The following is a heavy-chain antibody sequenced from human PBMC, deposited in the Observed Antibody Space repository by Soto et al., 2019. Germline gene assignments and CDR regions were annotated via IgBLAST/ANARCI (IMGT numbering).Heavy chain of an antibody. CDR1: GFTFSSYG. V-gene: IGHV3-30*18. J-gene: IGHJ4*02. Sequence: QVQLVESGGGVVQPGRSLRLSCAASGFTFSSYGMHWVRQAPGKWLEWVAVISYDGSNKYYADSVKGRFTISRDNFKNTLYLQMNSLRAEDTAVYYCAKQEIAVAGTVYWGQGTLVTVSS. D-gene: IGHD6-19*01. CDR2: ISYDGSNK. CDR3: AKQEIAVAGTVY.